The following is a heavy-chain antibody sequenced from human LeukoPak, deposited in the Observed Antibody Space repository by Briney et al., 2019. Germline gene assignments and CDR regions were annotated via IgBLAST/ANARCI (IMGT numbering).Heavy chain of an antibody. CDR2: ISGSGGST. Sequence: GGSLRLSCAASGFTFTTFAMSWVRQAPGKGLEWVSHISGSGGSTYYADFVKGRFTISRDNSKNTVYVQMSSLRAEDTAVYYCAKSRSGSSNWGPHIFDNWGQGTLVSVSS. V-gene: IGHV3-23*01. CDR3: AKSRSGSSNWGPHIFDN. J-gene: IGHJ4*02. CDR1: GFTFTTFA. D-gene: IGHD6-13*01.